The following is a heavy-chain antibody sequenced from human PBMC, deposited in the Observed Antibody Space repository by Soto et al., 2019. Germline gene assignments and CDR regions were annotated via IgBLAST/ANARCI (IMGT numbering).Heavy chain of an antibody. CDR3: ARDRPGYAQSSIDF. V-gene: IGHV3-23*01. D-gene: IGHD2-2*03. CDR1: GFTFDAYA. J-gene: IGHJ4*02. CDR2: MSGSGDTR. Sequence: GGSLRLSCAASGFTFDAYAMTWVRQAPGKGLEWVSSMSGSGDTRVYSDSGKGRFTVTRDNSKSTLYLQINSLRADDTALYSCARDRPGYAQSSIDFWGQGTLVTVSS.